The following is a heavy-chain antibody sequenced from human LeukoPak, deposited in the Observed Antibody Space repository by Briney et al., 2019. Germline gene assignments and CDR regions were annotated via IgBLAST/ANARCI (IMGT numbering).Heavy chain of an antibody. CDR2: MNPNSGNT. D-gene: IGHD2-2*01. Sequence: ASVKVSCKASGYTFTSYDINWVRQATGQGLEWMGWMNPNSGNTGYAQKFQGRVTMTRNTSISTAYMELSSLRSEDTAVYDCAGGRGRYCSSTSCVYVRYYYYYMDVWGKGTTVTVSS. CDR3: AGGRGRYCSSTSCVYVRYYYYYMDV. J-gene: IGHJ6*03. CDR1: GYTFTSYD. V-gene: IGHV1-8*01.